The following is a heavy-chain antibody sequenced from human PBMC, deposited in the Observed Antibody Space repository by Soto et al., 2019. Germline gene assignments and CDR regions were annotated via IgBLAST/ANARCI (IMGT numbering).Heavy chain of an antibody. D-gene: IGHD3-10*01. Sequence: GGSLRLFCAASGFTFSNAWMNWVRQAPGKGLEWVGRIKSKTDGGTTDYAAPVKGRFTMSRDDSKNTLYLQMNSLKTEDTAVYYCTTVYTMVRGVYDYWGQGTLVTVSS. CDR2: IKSKTDGGTT. V-gene: IGHV3-15*07. CDR3: TTVYTMVRGVYDY. J-gene: IGHJ4*02. CDR1: GFTFSNAW.